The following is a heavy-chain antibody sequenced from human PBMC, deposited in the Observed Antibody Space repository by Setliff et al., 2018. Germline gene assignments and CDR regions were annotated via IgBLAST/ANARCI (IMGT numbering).Heavy chain of an antibody. J-gene: IGHJ6*03. CDR3: AVFNVTPTRKKYYSYLDV. CDR1: GGTLSSLA. D-gene: IGHD2-2*01. V-gene: IGHV1-69*10. CDR2: TIPTLPLP. Sequence: SVKVSCKASGGTLSSLAISWVRQAPGQGLEWMGGTIPTLPLPNYAVKFQDRITITADKSTNTAYMELSSLRSEDTAVYYCAVFNVTPTRKKYYSYLDVWGKGTTVTVSS.